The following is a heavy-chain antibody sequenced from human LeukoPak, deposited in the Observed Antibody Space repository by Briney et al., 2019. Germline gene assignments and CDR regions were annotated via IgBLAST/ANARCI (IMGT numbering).Heavy chain of an antibody. J-gene: IGHJ4*02. Sequence: SETLSLTCTVSGGSISSYYWSWIRQPLGKGLEWIGYIYYSGSTNYKPSLKSRVTISVETSKNQFSLKLRSVTAADTAVYYCARTSGYFFDYWGQGTLVTVSS. V-gene: IGHV4-59*01. CDR1: GGSISSYY. D-gene: IGHD3-10*01. CDR2: IYYSGST. CDR3: ARTSGYFFDY.